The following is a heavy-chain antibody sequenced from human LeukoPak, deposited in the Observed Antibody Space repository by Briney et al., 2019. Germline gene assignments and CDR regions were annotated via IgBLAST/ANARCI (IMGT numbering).Heavy chain of an antibody. V-gene: IGHV1-18*01. J-gene: IGHJ4*02. Sequence: ASVKVSCKASGYIFANYGFAWVRQAPGQGREWMGWIYTYNGNTKYSQKLQGRVTVTTDTSTSTAYMELRSLASDDTAVYYCAREPISSGTYYPRSDYWGQGTLVTVSS. CDR2: IYTYNGNT. CDR3: AREPISSGTYYPRSDY. CDR1: GYIFANYG. D-gene: IGHD3-10*01.